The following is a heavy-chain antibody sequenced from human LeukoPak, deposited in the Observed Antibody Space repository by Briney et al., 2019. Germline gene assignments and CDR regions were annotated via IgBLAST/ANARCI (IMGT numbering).Heavy chain of an antibody. CDR2: IYHDGRT. CDR1: GFTVSNNY. Sequence: GGSLRLSCAASGFTVSNNYMSWVRQAPGKGLQWVSVIYHDGRTYYADSVKGRFTISRDKSKSTLFLQMNSLRAEDTAVYYCARLLKQRSIGINWFDPWGQGTLVTVSS. CDR3: ARLLKQRSIGINWFDP. D-gene: IGHD6-6*01. V-gene: IGHV3-66*04. J-gene: IGHJ5*02.